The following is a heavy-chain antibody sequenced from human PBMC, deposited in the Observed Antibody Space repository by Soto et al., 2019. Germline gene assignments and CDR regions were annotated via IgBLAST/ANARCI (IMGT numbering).Heavy chain of an antibody. CDR3: ASINNGQRYHNAMDL. D-gene: IGHD2-2*01. CDR2: IVPMFGSL. V-gene: IGHV1-69*06. CDR1: EDSFSSYP. Sequence: QVQLVQSGTEVRKPGSSVKVSCKASEDSFSSYPVSWVRQAPGQGLEWMGEIVPMFGSLKSAQKFQDRLAISADKSTTTVYLELSSLRSEDTAVYYCASINNGQRYHNAMDLWGQGTTVIVSS. J-gene: IGHJ6*02.